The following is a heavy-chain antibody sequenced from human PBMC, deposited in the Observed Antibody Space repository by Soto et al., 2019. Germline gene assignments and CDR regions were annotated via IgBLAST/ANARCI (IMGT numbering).Heavy chain of an antibody. J-gene: IGHJ4*02. CDR1: GFTFSSYA. CDR3: EREGVVMVAFDY. CDR2: ISYDGSNK. Sequence: QVQLVESGGGVVQPGRSLRLSCAASGFTFSSYAMHWVRQAPGKGLEWVAVISYDGSNKYYADSVKGRFTIYRENSKNTLYLQMNSLRAEDTAVYYCEREGVVMVAFDYWGQGTLVPVSS. V-gene: IGHV3-30-3*01. D-gene: IGHD2-8*01.